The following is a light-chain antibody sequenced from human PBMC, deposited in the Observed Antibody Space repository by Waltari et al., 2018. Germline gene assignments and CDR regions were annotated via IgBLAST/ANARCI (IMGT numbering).Light chain of an antibody. V-gene: IGKV4-1*01. Sequence: DIVMTQSPDSLAVSLGERATINCKSSPSLFSSSNRQTHIAWYQHKPGQPPKLLIYWASIRASGVPDRFSGSGSGTDFTLTISSLQAEDVAVYYCHHYYIPPLTFGQGTRLEI. CDR2: WAS. CDR3: HHYYIPPLT. J-gene: IGKJ5*01. CDR1: PSLFSSSNRQTH.